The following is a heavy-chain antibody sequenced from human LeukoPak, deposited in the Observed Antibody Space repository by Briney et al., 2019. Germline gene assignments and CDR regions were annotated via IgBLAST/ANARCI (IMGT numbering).Heavy chain of an antibody. CDR1: GYTLTELS. Sequence: ASAKVSCKVSGYTLTELSMHWVRQAPGKGLEWMGGFDPEDGETIYAQKFQGRVTMTEDTSTDTAYMELSSLRSEDTAVYYCATTTGYSSSWLDYWGQGTLVTVSS. CDR2: FDPEDGET. D-gene: IGHD6-13*01. V-gene: IGHV1-24*01. CDR3: ATTTGYSSSWLDY. J-gene: IGHJ4*02.